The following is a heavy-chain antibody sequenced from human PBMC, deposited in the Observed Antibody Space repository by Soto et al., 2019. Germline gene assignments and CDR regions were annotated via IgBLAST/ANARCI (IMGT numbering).Heavy chain of an antibody. V-gene: IGHV1-69*13. CDR3: ARDYVLDPAVAGPTTAFDI. CDR2: IIPIFGTA. D-gene: IGHD6-19*01. CDR1: GGTFSSYA. Sequence: VKVSCKASGGTFSSYAISWVRQAPGQGLEWMGGIIPIFGTANYAQKFQGRVTITADESTSTAYMELSSLRSEDTAVYYCARDYVLDPAVAGPTTAFDIWGQGTMVTVSS. J-gene: IGHJ3*02.